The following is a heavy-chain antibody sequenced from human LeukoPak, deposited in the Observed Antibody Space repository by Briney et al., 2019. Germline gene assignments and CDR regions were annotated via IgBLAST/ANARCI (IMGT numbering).Heavy chain of an antibody. CDR1: GASISPYY. Sequence: SETLSLTCTVSGASISPYYWNWIRQPPGKGLEWIGYIYYSGSTNYNPSLKSRVTISVDTSKNQFSLKLSSVTAADTAVYYCARAVATIGWDAFDIWGQGTMVTVSS. D-gene: IGHD5-12*01. CDR3: ARAVATIGWDAFDI. J-gene: IGHJ3*02. V-gene: IGHV4-59*01. CDR2: IYYSGST.